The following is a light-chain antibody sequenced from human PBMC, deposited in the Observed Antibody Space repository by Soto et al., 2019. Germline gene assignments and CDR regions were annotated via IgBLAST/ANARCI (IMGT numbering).Light chain of an antibody. J-gene: IGLJ2*01. CDR2: NVS. V-gene: IGLV2-14*01. CDR1: SSDVGGYNY. Sequence: QSALTQPASVSGSPGQSITISCTGTSSDVGGYNYVSWYQQHPGKAPKLIIYNVSQRPSGISNRFSGSKSGNTASLTISGLQAEDEADYYCSSYTINSTLKFGGGTKVTVL. CDR3: SSYTINSTLK.